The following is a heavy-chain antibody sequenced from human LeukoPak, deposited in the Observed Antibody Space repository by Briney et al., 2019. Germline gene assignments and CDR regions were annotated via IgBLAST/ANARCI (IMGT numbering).Heavy chain of an antibody. V-gene: IGHV4-39*02. CDR2: IYYSGST. CDR1: GGSISSSSYY. Sequence: NPSETLSLTCTVSGGSISSSSYYWGWIRQPPGKGLEWIGSIYYSGSTYYNPSLKSRVTISVDTSKNQSSLKLSSVTAADTAVYYCARDLAQGGSSNYYYMDVWGKGTTVTVSS. J-gene: IGHJ6*03. D-gene: IGHD1-26*01. CDR3: ARDLAQGGSSNYYYMDV.